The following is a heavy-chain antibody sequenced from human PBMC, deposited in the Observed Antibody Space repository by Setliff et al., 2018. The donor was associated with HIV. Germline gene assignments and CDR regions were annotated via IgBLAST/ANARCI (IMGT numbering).Heavy chain of an antibody. CDR2: FDPEDGEA. V-gene: IGHV1-24*01. Sequence: ASVKVSCKVSGYTLTELSIHWVRQTFGKGLEWMGGFDPEDGEAIYAQKFQGRVTMTEDTSTDTAYMDVRGLISEDTGMYFCAAGPFQRGVLHWAPPWGQGTLVTVSS. J-gene: IGHJ5*02. CDR3: AAGPFQRGVLHWAPP. CDR1: GYTLTELS. D-gene: IGHD3-10*01.